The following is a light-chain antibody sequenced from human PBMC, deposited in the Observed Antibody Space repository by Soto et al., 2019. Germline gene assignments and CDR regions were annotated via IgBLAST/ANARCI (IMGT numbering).Light chain of an antibody. Sequence: QSALTQPASVSGSPGQSITISCTGTSSDVGGYNYVSWYQQHPGKAPKLMIYDVSNRPSGVSNRFSGSKSGNTASLTISGLQAEAEADYYCSSYTSSSTLEGVFGGGTKLTVL. CDR1: SSDVGGYNY. CDR3: SSYTSSSTLEGV. V-gene: IGLV2-14*01. CDR2: DVS. J-gene: IGLJ2*01.